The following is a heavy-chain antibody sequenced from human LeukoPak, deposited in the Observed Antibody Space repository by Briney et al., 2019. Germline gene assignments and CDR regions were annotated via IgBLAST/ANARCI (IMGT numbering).Heavy chain of an antibody. Sequence: GRSLRLSCAASRFTFSNYAMHWVRQAPGKGLEWVALISDDGSIKYYADSVKGRFTISRDNSKNTLYMQMNSLRAEDTAVYYCTTIVETATLDALDIWGQGTMVTVSS. J-gene: IGHJ3*02. CDR2: ISDDGSIK. CDR1: RFTFSNYA. V-gene: IGHV3-30*04. D-gene: IGHD5-24*01. CDR3: TTIVETATLDALDI.